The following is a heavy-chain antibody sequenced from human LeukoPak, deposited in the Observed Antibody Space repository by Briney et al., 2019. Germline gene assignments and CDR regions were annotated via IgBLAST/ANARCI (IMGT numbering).Heavy chain of an antibody. CDR3: ATERSSSGIGWFDP. V-gene: IGHV5-51*01. CDR2: IYPGDSDT. Sequence: GESLKISCKGSGYSFTSYWIGWVRQMPGKGLEWMGIIYPGDSDTRYSPSFQGQVTISADKSISTASLQLNSVTPEDTAVYYCATERSSSGIGWFDPWGQGTLVTVSS. D-gene: IGHD6-13*01. J-gene: IGHJ5*02. CDR1: GYSFTSYW.